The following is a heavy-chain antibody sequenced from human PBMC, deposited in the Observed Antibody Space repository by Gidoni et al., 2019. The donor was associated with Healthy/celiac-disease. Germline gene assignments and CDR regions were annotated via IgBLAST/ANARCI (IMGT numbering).Heavy chain of an antibody. D-gene: IGHD3-16*02. J-gene: IGHJ4*02. CDR1: GGSISSGGYS. V-gene: IGHV4-30-2*01. CDR3: ASYVWWSYRYGATFDY. CDR2: IYHSGST. Sequence: QLQLQESGSGLVKPSQTLSLPCAVSGGSISSGGYSWSWIRQPPGKGLEWIGYIYHSGSTYYHPSLKSRVTISVDRSKNQFSLKLSSVTAADTAVYYCASYVWWSYRYGATFDYWGQGTLVTLSS.